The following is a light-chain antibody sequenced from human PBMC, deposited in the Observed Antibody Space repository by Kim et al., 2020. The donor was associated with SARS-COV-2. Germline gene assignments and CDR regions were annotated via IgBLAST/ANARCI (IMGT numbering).Light chain of an antibody. CDR3: SSYTSNSTYV. Sequence: GQSIAISCTGSSSDVGGYNYVCWYQHQPGKGPKLMIYDVTKRPSGVSNRFSGAKSGSTASLTISGLQAEDEADYYCSSYTSNSTYVFGTGTKVTVL. J-gene: IGLJ1*01. V-gene: IGLV2-14*03. CDR1: SSDVGGYNY. CDR2: DVT.